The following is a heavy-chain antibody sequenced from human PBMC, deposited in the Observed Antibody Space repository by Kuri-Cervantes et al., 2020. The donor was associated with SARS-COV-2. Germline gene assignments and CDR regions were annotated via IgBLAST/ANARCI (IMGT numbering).Heavy chain of an antibody. V-gene: IGHV4-34*01. CDR2: IYYSGST. Sequence: GSLRLSCAVYGGSFCGYSWSWIRQPPGEGLEWIGSIYYSGSTYYNPSLKSRVTISVDTSKNQFSLKLSSVTAADTAVYYCASRTPGIAAAGSWYFDLWGRGTLVTVSS. J-gene: IGHJ2*01. CDR3: ASRTPGIAAAGSWYFDL. CDR1: GGSFCGYS. D-gene: IGHD6-13*01.